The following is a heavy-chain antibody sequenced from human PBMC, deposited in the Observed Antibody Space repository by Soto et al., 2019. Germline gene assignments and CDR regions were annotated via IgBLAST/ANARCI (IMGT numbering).Heavy chain of an antibody. CDR2: ISAYNGNT. D-gene: IGHD4-4*01. CDR1: GYTFTSCG. V-gene: IGHV1-18*04. CDR3: ARDWGMTTVTTFPFDY. Sequence: GASVKVSCKPSGYTFTSCGISWVRQAPGQGLEWMGWISAYNGNTNYAQKLQGRVTMTTDTSTSTAYMELRSLRSDDTAVYYCARDWGMTTVTTFPFDYWGQGTLVTVPS. J-gene: IGHJ4*02.